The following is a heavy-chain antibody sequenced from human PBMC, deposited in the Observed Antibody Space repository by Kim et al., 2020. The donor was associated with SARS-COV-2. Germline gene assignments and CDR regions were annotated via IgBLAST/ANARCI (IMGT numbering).Heavy chain of an antibody. CDR3: AKDRCSGGSCYYFDY. D-gene: IGHD2-15*01. J-gene: IGHJ4*02. Sequence: DAVKGRFTISRDNSKNTLYLQMNSLRAEDTAVYYCAKDRCSGGSCYYFDYWGQGTLVTVSS. V-gene: IGHV3-30*02.